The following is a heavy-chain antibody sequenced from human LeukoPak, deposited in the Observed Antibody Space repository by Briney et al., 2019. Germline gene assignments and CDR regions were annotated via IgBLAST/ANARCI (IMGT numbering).Heavy chain of an antibody. J-gene: IGHJ4*02. V-gene: IGHV3-53*01. CDR2: IYSGGST. CDR1: GFTVSSNY. Sequence: GGSLRLSCAASGFTVSSNYMSWVRQAPGKGLEWVSVIYSGGSTYYADSVKGRFTISRDNSKNTLYLQMNSLRAEDTAVYYCARADYSSGWGYFDYWGQGTLVTVSS. D-gene: IGHD6-19*01. CDR3: ARADYSSGWGYFDY.